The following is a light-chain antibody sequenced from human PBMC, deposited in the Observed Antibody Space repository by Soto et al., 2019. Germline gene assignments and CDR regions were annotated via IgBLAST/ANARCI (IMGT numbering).Light chain of an antibody. CDR2: DVS. J-gene: IGLJ1*01. CDR1: SSDVGGYNY. CDR3: SSYTSSSLYV. V-gene: IGLV2-14*01. Sequence: QSALTQPASVSGSPGQSITISCTGTSSDVGGYNYVSWYQQHPGKAPQLMIYDVSNRPSGVSNRFSGSKSGNTASLTISGLQAEDEADYYCSSYTSSSLYVFGPGTKLTVL.